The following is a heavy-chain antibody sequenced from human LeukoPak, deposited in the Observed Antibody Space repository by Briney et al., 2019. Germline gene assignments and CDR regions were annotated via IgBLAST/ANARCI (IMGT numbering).Heavy chain of an antibody. CDR2: INPNSGDT. J-gene: IGHJ3*02. CDR3: ARDSSSSWYPKTPFDI. Sequence: ASVKVSCKTSGYRFTGSYIHWVRQAPGQGLEWMGWINPNSGDTKYAQKFQARITVTRDTSINTAYMALTTLTSDDSAVYYCARDSSSSWYPKTPFDIWGQGTMVTVSS. CDR1: GYRFTGSY. V-gene: IGHV1-2*02. D-gene: IGHD6-13*01.